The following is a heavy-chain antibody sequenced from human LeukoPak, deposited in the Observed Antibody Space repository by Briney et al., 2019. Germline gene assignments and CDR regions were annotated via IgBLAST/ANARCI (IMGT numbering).Heavy chain of an antibody. CDR3: ARGPVGTSSWYVNYYGMDV. D-gene: IGHD6-13*01. Sequence: ASVKVSCKASGYTYTSYGISWVRPAPGQGVEWMGWISDYNGNTNNAQKLQGRVTMTTDTSTSTAYMELRSLRSDDTAVYYCARGPVGTSSWYVNYYGMDVWGKGTTVTVSS. J-gene: IGHJ6*04. V-gene: IGHV1-18*04. CDR2: ISDYNGNT. CDR1: GYTYTSYG.